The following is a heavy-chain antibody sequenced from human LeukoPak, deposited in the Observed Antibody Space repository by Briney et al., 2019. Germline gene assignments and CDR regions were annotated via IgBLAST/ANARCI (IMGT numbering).Heavy chain of an antibody. Sequence: GASVKVSCKASGYTFTSYDINWVRQATGQGLEWMGWMNPNSGKPGYAQKFQGRVTMTRNTSISTAYMEMSSLRSEDTAVYYCARGLRGSSGWYVVLKGYYFDYWGQGTLVTVSS. CDR3: ARGLRGSSGWYVVLKGYYFDY. V-gene: IGHV1-8*01. D-gene: IGHD6-19*01. CDR1: GYTFTSYD. J-gene: IGHJ4*02. CDR2: MNPNSGKP.